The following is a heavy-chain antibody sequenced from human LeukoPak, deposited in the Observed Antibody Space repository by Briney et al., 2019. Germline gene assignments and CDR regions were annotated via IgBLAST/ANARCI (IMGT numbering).Heavy chain of an antibody. D-gene: IGHD3-10*01. CDR1: GFTFSIHW. Sequence: GGSLRLSCAASGFTFSIHWMHWVRQAPGKGLAWVSRINSDESTIDYADSVKGRFTISRDNVKNTVYLQMNSLRAEDTAFYYCARDLGYGSTPYYSDYWGQGSLVTVSS. V-gene: IGHV3-74*01. CDR2: INSDESTI. J-gene: IGHJ4*02. CDR3: ARDLGYGSTPYYSDY.